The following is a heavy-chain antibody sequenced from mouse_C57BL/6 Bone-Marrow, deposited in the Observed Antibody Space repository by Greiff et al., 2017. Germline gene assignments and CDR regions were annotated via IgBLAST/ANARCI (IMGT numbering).Heavy chain of an antibody. CDR2: IDPSDSYT. J-gene: IGHJ3*01. CDR3: ARGDGSSPLFAY. CDR1: GYTFTSYW. V-gene: IGHV1-69*01. D-gene: IGHD1-1*01. Sequence: QVQLKEPGAELVMPGASVKLSCKASGYTFTSYWMHWVKQRPGQGLEWIGEIDPSDSYTNYNQKFKGKSTLTVDKSSSTAYMQLSSLTSEDSAVYYCARGDGSSPLFAYWGQGTLVTVSA.